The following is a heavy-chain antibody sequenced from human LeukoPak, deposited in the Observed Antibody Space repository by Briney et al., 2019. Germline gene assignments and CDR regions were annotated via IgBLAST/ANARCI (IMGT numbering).Heavy chain of an antibody. V-gene: IGHV3-7*01. CDR2: INPDGSEK. J-gene: IGHJ4*02. D-gene: IGHD1-26*01. CDR3: ARGSTAAH. CDR1: GFTFSNYW. Sequence: TGGSLRLSCTASGFTFSNYWMTWARQAPGKGLEWVANINPDGSEKHYVDSLKGRFAISRDNPKNSLYLQMNSLRDEDTAVYYCARGSTAAHWGLGTLVTVSS.